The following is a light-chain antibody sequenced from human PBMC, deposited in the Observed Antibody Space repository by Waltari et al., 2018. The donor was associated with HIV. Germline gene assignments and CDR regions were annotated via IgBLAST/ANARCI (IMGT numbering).Light chain of an antibody. CDR1: SSDIGNYDL. J-gene: IGLJ3*02. V-gene: IGLV2-23*02. CDR3: CSYVTTGTWV. CDR2: EVN. Sequence: QSALTQPASVSASPGQSITISCTGTSSDIGNYDLVPWYQQRPGKAPKRMIYEVNKWPSGVSNRFSGSKSGITASLTISGLQAEDEADYYCCSYVTTGTWVFGGGTKLTVL.